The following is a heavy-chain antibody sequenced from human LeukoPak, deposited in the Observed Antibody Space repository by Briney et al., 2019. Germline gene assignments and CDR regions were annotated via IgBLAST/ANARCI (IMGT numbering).Heavy chain of an antibody. J-gene: IGHJ4*02. V-gene: IGHV1-69*06. D-gene: IGHD6-19*01. Sequence: SVKVSCKASGGTFSSYAISWVRQAPGQGLEWMGGIIPIFGTANYAQKFQGRVTITADKSTSTAYMELSSLRSEDTAVYYCARGEMGIAVAGIVTSPFDYWAREPWSPSPQ. CDR3: ARGEMGIAVAGIVTSPFDY. CDR1: GGTFSSYA. CDR2: IIPIFGTA.